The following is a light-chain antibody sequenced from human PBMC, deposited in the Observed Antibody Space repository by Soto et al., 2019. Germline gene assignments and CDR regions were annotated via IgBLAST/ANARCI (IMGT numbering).Light chain of an antibody. CDR3: HHYTAAPFT. CDR1: QSVSSSY. V-gene: IGKV3D-20*01. Sequence: EIVLTQSPATLSLSPGDRATLSCGASQSVSSSYLAWYQQKPVLAPSLLIYDASSRATGIPDRFSGSGSGTDFTLTISRLETEDFAVVYCHHYTAAPFTFGPGNKVDI. CDR2: DAS. J-gene: IGKJ3*01.